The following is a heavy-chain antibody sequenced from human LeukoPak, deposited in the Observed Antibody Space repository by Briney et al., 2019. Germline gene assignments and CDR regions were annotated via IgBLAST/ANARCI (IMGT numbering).Heavy chain of an antibody. Sequence: ASVTVSCRVSGYTLTELSMHWVRQAPGKGLEWMGGFDPEDGETIYAQKFQGRVTMTEDTSTSTAYMELRSLRSDDTAVYYCARKRRDGYNYDYWGQGTLVTVSS. D-gene: IGHD5-24*01. CDR3: ARKRRDGYNYDY. CDR2: FDPEDGET. CDR1: GYTLTELS. J-gene: IGHJ4*02. V-gene: IGHV1-24*01.